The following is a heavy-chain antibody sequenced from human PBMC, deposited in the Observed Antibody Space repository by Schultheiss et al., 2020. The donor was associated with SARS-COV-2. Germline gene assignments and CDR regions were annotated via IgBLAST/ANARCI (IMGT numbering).Heavy chain of an antibody. D-gene: IGHD4-17*01. CDR1: GYSFTSYW. CDR3: ARHHGNRYGDYGWNYYYYYGMDV. V-gene: IGHV5-51*01. Sequence: GESLKISCKGSGYSFTSYWIGWVRQMPGKGLEWMGIIYPGDSDTRYSPSFQGQVTISADKSISTAYLQWSSLKASDTAMYYCARHHGNRYGDYGWNYYYYYGMDVWGQGTTVTVSS. CDR2: IYPGDSDT. J-gene: IGHJ6*02.